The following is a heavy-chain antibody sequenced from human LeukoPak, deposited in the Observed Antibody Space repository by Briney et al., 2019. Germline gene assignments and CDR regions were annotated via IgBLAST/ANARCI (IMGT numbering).Heavy chain of an antibody. CDR3: ARRLYCSSTSCYGWFDP. CDR1: GGSISSSSYY. V-gene: IGHV4-39*01. J-gene: IGHJ5*02. D-gene: IGHD2-2*01. Sequence: SETLSLTCTVSGGSISSSSYYWGWIRQPPGKGLEWIGSIYYSGGTYYNPSLKSRVTISVDTSNNQVSLRLSSVTAADTAVYYCARRLYCSSTSCYGWFDPWGQGTLVTVSS. CDR2: IYYSGGT.